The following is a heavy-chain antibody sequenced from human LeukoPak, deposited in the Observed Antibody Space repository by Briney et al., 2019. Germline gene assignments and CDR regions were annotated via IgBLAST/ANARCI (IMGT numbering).Heavy chain of an antibody. Sequence: SETLSLTCTVSSGSISSYYCSWIRQPPGKGLEWIGYIYYSGSTNYNPSLKSRVTISVYTSKNQFSLKLSSVTAADTAVYYCARLSRTVGRDAFHIWGQGTMVTVSS. V-gene: IGHV4-59*01. J-gene: IGHJ3*02. CDR2: IYYSGST. CDR1: SGSISSYY. D-gene: IGHD4-23*01. CDR3: ARLSRTVGRDAFHI.